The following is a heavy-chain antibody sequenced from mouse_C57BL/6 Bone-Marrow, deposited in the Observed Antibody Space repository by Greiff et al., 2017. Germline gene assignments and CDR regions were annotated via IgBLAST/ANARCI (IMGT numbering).Heavy chain of an antibody. D-gene: IGHD1-1*01. CDR2: IYPGDGDT. J-gene: IGHJ1*03. CDR3: ARGGTTVVNWYFDV. V-gene: IGHV1-80*01. Sequence: QVQLKQSGAELVKPGASVKISCKASGYAFSSYWMNWVKQRPGKGLEWIGQIYPGDGDTNYNGKFKGKATLTADKSSSTAYMQLSSLTSEDSAVYFCARGGTTVVNWYFDVWGTGTTVTVSS. CDR1: GYAFSSYW.